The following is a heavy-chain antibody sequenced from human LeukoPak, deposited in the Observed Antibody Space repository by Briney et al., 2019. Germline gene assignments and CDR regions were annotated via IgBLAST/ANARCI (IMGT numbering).Heavy chain of an antibody. V-gene: IGHV4-34*01. CDR2: INHSGST. J-gene: IGHJ5*02. Sequence: SETLSLTGAVYAGSFSGNYWSWLRQPPGKELEWIVEINHSGSTNYNPSLKSLVTISVDTTKNQFSLKLSSVTAADTAVYYCARQIVVVTTDNWFDRGGEGTLITASS. CDR1: AGSFSGNY. D-gene: IGHD3-22*01. CDR3: ARQIVVVTTDNWFDR.